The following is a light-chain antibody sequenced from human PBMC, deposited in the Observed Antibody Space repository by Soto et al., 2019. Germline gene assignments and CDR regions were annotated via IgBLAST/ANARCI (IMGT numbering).Light chain of an antibody. J-gene: IGKJ4*01. Sequence: EIVLTQSPGTLSLSPGERATLSYRASQSVSRSYLAWYQQKLGQPPRLLIYGASNRATGIPDRFSGSGSGTDFTLTIGRLEPEDFAVYYCQQYATSPPTFGGGTKVEIE. CDR1: QSVSRSY. CDR3: QQYATSPPT. V-gene: IGKV3-20*01. CDR2: GAS.